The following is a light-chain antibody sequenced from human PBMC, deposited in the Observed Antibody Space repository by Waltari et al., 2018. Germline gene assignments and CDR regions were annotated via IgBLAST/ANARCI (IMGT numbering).Light chain of an antibody. CDR2: GSS. CDR1: QSVDRY. CDR3: QKYDNSPHS. Sequence: VLLTQSPATLSLSPGESATLSCRASQSVDRYLAWYQQKPEQAPRLLIYGSSTRATGIPDRFSGSGSGTEFTLTINSLEPEDCAVYYCQKYDNSPHSFGQGTKVEIK. J-gene: IGKJ2*03. V-gene: IGKV3-20*01.